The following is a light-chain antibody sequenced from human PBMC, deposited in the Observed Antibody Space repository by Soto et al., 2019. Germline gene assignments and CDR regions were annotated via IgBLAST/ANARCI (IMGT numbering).Light chain of an antibody. CDR3: QQYGSSPT. CDR2: GAS. CDR1: QSVSSSY. J-gene: IGKJ1*01. Sequence: EIVLTQSPGTLSLSPGERATLSCRASQSVSSSYLAWYQQKPGQAPRLLIYGASSRATGIPDRFIGSGSGTYFTLTISRLEPEDFAVYYCQQYGSSPTFGQGTKVEIK. V-gene: IGKV3-20*01.